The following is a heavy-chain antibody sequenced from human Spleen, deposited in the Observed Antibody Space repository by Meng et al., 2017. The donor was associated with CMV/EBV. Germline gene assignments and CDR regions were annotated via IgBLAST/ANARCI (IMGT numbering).Heavy chain of an antibody. D-gene: IGHD3-3*01. V-gene: IGHV3-23*01. CDR2: ISDSGATT. CDR1: GFTFSSYA. J-gene: IGHJ5*02. CDR3: ARDTSSFWSPLHP. Sequence: GESLKISCAASGFTFSSYAMSWVRQVPGKGPEWVSAISDSGATTYYADSVKGRFTISRDFSKNTLSLQMNGLRGEDTALYFCARDTSSFWSPLHPWGQGTVVTVSS.